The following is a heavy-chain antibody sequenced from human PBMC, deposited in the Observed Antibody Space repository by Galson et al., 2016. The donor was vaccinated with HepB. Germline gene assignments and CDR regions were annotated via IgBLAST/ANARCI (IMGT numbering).Heavy chain of an antibody. D-gene: IGHD2-21*01. Sequence: KVSCKASGGTFGTRTVGWVRQAPGRGLEWLGGIVPALAVSTSAQTFQDRITFDADESTATVFMTLASLTLEDTAVYYCARVTGGDNWYFDLWGRGTQVIVS. CDR1: GGTFGTRT. V-gene: IGHV1-69*01. CDR2: IVPALAVS. CDR3: ARVTGGDNWYFDL. J-gene: IGHJ2*01.